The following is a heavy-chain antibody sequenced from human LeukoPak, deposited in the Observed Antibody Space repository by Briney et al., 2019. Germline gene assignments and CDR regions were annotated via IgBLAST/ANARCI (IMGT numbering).Heavy chain of an antibody. V-gene: IGHV3-23*01. CDR3: AKDSDSSGWYFDY. J-gene: IGHJ4*02. CDR1: GFTFSSYA. D-gene: IGHD6-19*01. CDR2: ISGSGSST. Sequence: PGGSLRLSCAASGFTFSSYAMNWVRQGPGKGLEWVSDISGSGSSTYYADSGKGRLTISRDNSKNTLYLQMNSLRAEDTAVYYCAKDSDSSGWYFDYWGQGTLVAVSS.